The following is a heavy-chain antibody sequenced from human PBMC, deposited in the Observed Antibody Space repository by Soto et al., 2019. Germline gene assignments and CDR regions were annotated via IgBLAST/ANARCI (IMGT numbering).Heavy chain of an antibody. CDR3: ARWSFLDH. V-gene: IGHV3-23*01. Sequence: EVQLLESGGRLVQPGGSLRLSCATSGFSFSSFVMSWVRQAPGKGLEWVSSLSGSDGKTYYADSVKGRFSMSTDTSKSTLYLEMYSLRAEDTAVYYCARWSFLDHWGQGTRVTVS. D-gene: IGHD1-26*01. J-gene: IGHJ4*02. CDR1: GFSFSSFV. CDR2: LSGSDGKT.